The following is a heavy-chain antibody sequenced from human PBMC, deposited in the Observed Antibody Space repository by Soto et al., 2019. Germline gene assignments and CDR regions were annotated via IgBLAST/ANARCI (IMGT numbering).Heavy chain of an antibody. V-gene: IGHV3-23*01. CDR3: AKDKTAGRSYYYYGMDV. CDR2: ISGSGGST. D-gene: IGHD6-13*01. CDR1: GFTFSSYA. Sequence: PGGSLRLSCAASGFTFSSYAMSWVRQAPGKGLEWVSAISGSGGSTYYADSVKGRFTISRDNSKNTLYLQMNSLRAEDTAVYYCAKDKTAGRSYYYYGMDVWGQGPTVTVSS. J-gene: IGHJ6*02.